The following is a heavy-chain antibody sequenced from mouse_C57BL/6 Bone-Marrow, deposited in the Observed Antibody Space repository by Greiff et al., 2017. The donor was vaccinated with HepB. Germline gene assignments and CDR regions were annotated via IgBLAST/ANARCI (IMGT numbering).Heavy chain of an antibody. Sequence: QVQLQQPGAELVKPGASVKLSCKASGYTFTSYWMHWVKQRPGQGLEWIGMIHPNSGSTNYNEKFKSKATLTVDKASRTAYMQRSSLTSEDSAVYYWARGVTIDDWGQGTTLTVSS. CDR3: ARGVTIDD. J-gene: IGHJ2*01. CDR2: IHPNSGST. CDR1: GYTFTSYW. V-gene: IGHV1-64*01. D-gene: IGHD2-2*01.